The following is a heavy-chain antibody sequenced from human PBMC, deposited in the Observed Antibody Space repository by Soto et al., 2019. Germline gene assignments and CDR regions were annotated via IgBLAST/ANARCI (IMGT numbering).Heavy chain of an antibody. CDR2: TNHCGST. Sequence: PSETLSLTCGLYGGSFNSYYWSRVRHPPRNGLVWIGQTNHCGSTKYKPSQKRGVNISVDKYKKQFSLRLSSVTAADKAVYYCARDLGWKYYHYYGMDVWGQGTTVTVS. D-gene: IGHD1-1*01. CDR3: ARDLGWKYYHYYGMDV. CDR1: GGSFNSYY. J-gene: IGHJ6*02. V-gene: IGHV4-34*01.